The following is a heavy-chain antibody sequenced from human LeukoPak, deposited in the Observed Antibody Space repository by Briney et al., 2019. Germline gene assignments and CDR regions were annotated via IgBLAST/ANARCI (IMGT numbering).Heavy chain of an antibody. CDR3: AKDRLPRWVDGYNENTYFDY. CDR1: GYTFTNFD. Sequence: ASVKVSCKASGYTFTNFDINWVRQATGQGLEWMGWMNPNSGNTGYAQKFQGRVTITRDTSITTAYMELSSLRSEDTAVYYCAKDRLPRWVDGYNENTYFDYWGQGTLVTVSS. CDR2: MNPNSGNT. V-gene: IGHV1-8*01. D-gene: IGHD5-24*01. J-gene: IGHJ4*02.